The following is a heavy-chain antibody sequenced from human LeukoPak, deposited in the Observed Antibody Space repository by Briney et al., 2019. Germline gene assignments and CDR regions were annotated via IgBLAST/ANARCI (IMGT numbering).Heavy chain of an antibody. CDR2: IKSKSNGGTT. V-gene: IGHV3-15*01. CDR1: GFTLSNAW. CDR3: TRDRHDLYCSGGSCYSAYAFDI. Sequence: GGSLRLSCRASGFTLSNAWMSWVRQAPGKGLEWVGRIKSKSNGGTTDYTAPVKGRFTISRDDSKSIAYLQMNGLKTEDTAVYYCTRDRHDLYCSGGSCYSAYAFDIWGQGTMVTVSS. D-gene: IGHD2-15*01. J-gene: IGHJ3*02.